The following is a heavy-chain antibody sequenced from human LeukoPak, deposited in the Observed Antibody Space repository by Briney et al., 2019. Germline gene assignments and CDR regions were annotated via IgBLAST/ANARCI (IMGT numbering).Heavy chain of an antibody. CDR1: GFTFGSYA. CDR2: ISGSGGST. J-gene: IGHJ4*02. CDR3: AKSLPPNTPLGN. D-gene: IGHD2-2*02. V-gene: IGHV3-23*01. Sequence: GGSLRLSCAASGFTFGSYAMSWVRQAPGKGLEWVSAISGSGGSTYYADSVKGRFTISRDNSKNTLYLQMNSLRADDAAVYYCAKSLPPNTPLGNWGQGILVTVSS.